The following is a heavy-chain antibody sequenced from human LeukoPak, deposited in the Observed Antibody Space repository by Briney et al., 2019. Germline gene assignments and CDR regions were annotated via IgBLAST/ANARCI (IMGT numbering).Heavy chain of an antibody. D-gene: IGHD6-6*01. CDR2: LYYSGGT. Sequence: SETLSLTCTVSGGSISSSSYYWGWIRQPPGKGLEWIGSLYYSGGTYYNPSLKSRVTISVDTSKSQFSLKLSSVTAADTAVYYCAREGSSIAAPTEAFDIWGQGTMVTVSS. V-gene: IGHV4-39*07. J-gene: IGHJ3*02. CDR3: AREGSSIAAPTEAFDI. CDR1: GGSISSSSYY.